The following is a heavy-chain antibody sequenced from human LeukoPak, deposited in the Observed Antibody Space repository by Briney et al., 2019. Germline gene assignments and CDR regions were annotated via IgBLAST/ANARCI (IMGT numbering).Heavy chain of an antibody. CDR1: GSSFTSYW. J-gene: IGHJ4*02. V-gene: IGHV5-51*01. CDR2: LHPGDSQT. CDR3: VRHVYYSGDYYYDS. Sequence: GESLKISYEGSGSSFTSYWIAWVRPMPGKGLEWMGILHPGDSQTKYSPALQGQVTFSADKSISTAYLPWSSLRASDTTMYYCVRHVYYSGDYYYDSWGQGTLVTVSS. D-gene: IGHD3-10*01.